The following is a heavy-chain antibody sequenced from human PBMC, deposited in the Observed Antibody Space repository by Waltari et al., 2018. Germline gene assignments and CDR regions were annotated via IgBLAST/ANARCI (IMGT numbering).Heavy chain of an antibody. CDR2: IRGSGNRA. CDR3: AKVEGVGYGALDS. D-gene: IGHD4-17*01. CDR1: GFTFSNYA. Sequence: EVQLVESGGDLVQPGGSLRLSCAASGFTFSNYAMTWVRQAPGKGLEWVSLIRGSGNRAYYADSVEGRFTISRDNSKNTLYLHMNSLRVEDTAVYYCAKVEGVGYGALDSWGQGTLVTVSS. J-gene: IGHJ4*02. V-gene: IGHV3-23*04.